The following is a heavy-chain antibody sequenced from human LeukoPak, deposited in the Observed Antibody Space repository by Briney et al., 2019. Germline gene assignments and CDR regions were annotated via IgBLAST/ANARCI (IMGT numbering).Heavy chain of an antibody. CDR2: IFYGGTT. V-gene: IGHV4-59*08. J-gene: IGHJ5*01. Sequence: SETLSLTCTVSGDSISNYYWNWLRQSPGKGLEWIGYIFYGGTTTYNPSFKSRVTISGDTSKKQFSLRLTSVTATDTAVYYCAIGLCWFESWGQGTLVTVSS. CDR3: AIGLCWFES. D-gene: IGHD2-21*01. CDR1: GDSISNYY.